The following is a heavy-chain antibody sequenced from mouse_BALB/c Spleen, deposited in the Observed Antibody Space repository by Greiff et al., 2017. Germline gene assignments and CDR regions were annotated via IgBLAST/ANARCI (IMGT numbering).Heavy chain of an antibody. CDR1: GFTFSSFG. CDR3: ARAYYRYYFDY. D-gene: IGHD2-14*01. J-gene: IGHJ2*01. Sequence: EVHLVESGGGLVQPGGSRKLSCAASGFTFSSFGMHWVRQAPEKGLEWVAYISSGSSTIYYADTVKGRFTISRDNPKNTLFLQMTSLRSEDTAMYYCARAYYRYYFDYWGQGTTLTVSS. V-gene: IGHV5-17*02. CDR2: ISSGSSTI.